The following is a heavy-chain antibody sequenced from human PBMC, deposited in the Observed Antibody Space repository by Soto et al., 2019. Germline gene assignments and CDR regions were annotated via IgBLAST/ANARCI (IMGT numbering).Heavy chain of an antibody. CDR2: IYYSGST. V-gene: IGHV4-31*03. CDR1: GGSISSGGYY. Sequence: QVQLQESGPGLVKPSQTLSLTCTVSGGSISSGGYYWSWIRQHPGKGLEWIGYIYYSGSTYYNPSLQRRVTISVDTSKNQFSLKLSAVTAADTAVYYCARCITMVRGVIPYYYYMDVWGKGTTVTVSS. D-gene: IGHD3-10*01. CDR3: ARCITMVRGVIPYYYYMDV. J-gene: IGHJ6*03.